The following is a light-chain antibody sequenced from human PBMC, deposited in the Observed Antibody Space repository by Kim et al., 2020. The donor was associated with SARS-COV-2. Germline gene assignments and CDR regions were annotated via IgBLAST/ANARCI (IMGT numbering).Light chain of an antibody. CDR1: LIGIQS. CDR2: YNS. J-gene: IGLJ3*02. Sequence: APGKTGRINCEAELIGIQSVHGYQQRPRQSPGLFIVYNSARPSRIPERFSGSNSGNTATMIISWVEAGDEADYYCQVWDTNSDHWVFGGGTQLTVL. CDR3: QVWDTNSDHWV. V-gene: IGLV3-21*04.